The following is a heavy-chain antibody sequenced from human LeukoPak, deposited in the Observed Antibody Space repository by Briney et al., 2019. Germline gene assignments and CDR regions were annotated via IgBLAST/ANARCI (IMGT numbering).Heavy chain of an antibody. J-gene: IGHJ3*02. CDR3: ATGHGGQWPRPFDI. D-gene: IGHD6-19*01. CDR1: GFTFSSYA. V-gene: IGHV3-74*01. Sequence: GGSLRLSCAASGFTFSSYAMSWVRQAPGKGLEWVSRINSDGSSTSYADSVKGRFTISRDNAKNTLYLQMNSLRVEDTAVYYCATGHGGQWPRPFDIWGQGTMVTVSS. CDR2: INSDGSST.